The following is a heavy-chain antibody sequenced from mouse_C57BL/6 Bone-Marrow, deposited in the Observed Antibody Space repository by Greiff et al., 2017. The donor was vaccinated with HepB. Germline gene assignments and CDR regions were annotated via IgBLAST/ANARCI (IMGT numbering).Heavy chain of an antibody. D-gene: IGHD1-1*01. J-gene: IGHJ4*01. CDR3: ARLTLYGSSYDYAMDY. V-gene: IGHV1-59*01. Sequence: VQLQQPGAELVRPGTSVKLSCKASGYTFTSYWMHWVKQRPGQGLEWIGVIDPSDSYTNYNQKFKGKATLTVDTSSSTAYMQLSSLTSEDSAVYYCARLTLYGSSYDYAMDYWGQGTSVTVSS. CDR1: GYTFTSYW. CDR2: IDPSDSYT.